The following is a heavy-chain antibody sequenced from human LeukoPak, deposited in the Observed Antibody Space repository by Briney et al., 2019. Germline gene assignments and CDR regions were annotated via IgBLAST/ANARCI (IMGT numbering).Heavy chain of an antibody. CDR1: GYTFTTYY. CDR2: INPTGGST. V-gene: IGHV1-46*01. Sequence: ASVRVSCTASGYTFTTYYMHWVRQAPGQGLEWMGIINPTGGSTTYAQKFQGRVTMTRDTSTSTVFMEVNSLRSEDTAVYYCALYSSTWYWAQGTLVTVSS. J-gene: IGHJ4*02. D-gene: IGHD6-13*01. CDR3: ALYSSTWY.